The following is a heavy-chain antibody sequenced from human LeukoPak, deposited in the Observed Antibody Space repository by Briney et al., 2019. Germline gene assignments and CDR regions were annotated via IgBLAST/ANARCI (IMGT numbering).Heavy chain of an antibody. CDR1: GYTFTGYY. D-gene: IGHD5-24*01. CDR2: INPNSGGT. CDR3: ARDFILEMATITSGTFDY. J-gene: IGHJ4*02. V-gene: IGHV1-2*02. Sequence: ASVKVSCKASGYTFTGYYMHWVRQAPGQGLEWMGWINPNSGGTNYAQKFQGRVTMTRDTSISTAYMELSRLRSDDKAVYYCARDFILEMATITSGTFDYWGQGTLVTVSS.